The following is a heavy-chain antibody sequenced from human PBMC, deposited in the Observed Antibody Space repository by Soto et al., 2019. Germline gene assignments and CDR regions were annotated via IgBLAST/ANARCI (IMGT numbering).Heavy chain of an antibody. J-gene: IGHJ6*02. CDR2: ISAYNGNT. D-gene: IGHD1-26*01. V-gene: IGHV1-18*01. CDR3: ARVNSGSSIYYYYYGMDV. Sequence: ASVKVSCKASGYTFTSYGISWVRQAPGQGLEWMGWISAYNGNTNYAQKLQGRVTMTTDTSTSTAYMELRSLRSDDTAVYYCARVNSGSSIYYYYYGMDVWRQGTTVTVS. CDR1: GYTFTSYG.